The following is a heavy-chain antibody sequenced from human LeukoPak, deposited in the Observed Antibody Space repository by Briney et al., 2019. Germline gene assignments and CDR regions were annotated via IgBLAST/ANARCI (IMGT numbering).Heavy chain of an antibody. D-gene: IGHD3-22*01. J-gene: IGHJ4*02. CDR2: ISGTGTTI. Sequence: AGGSLRLSCAASGLTFSDYYMTWIRQAPGKGLEWVSSISGTGTTIYSADSVRGRFTVSRDNARNSLFLHMNSLRAEDTAVYYCAVQITMIVVVPYFDYWSQGTLVTVSS. V-gene: IGHV3-11*04. CDR1: GLTFSDYY. CDR3: AVQITMIVVVPYFDY.